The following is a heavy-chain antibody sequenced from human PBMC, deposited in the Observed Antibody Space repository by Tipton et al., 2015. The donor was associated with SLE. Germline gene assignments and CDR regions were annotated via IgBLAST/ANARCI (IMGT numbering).Heavy chain of an antibody. V-gene: IGHV1-18*01. CDR1: GYTFTSYG. CDR2: ISAYNGNT. Sequence: VQLVQSGAEVKKPGASVKVSCKASGYTFTSYGISWVRQAPGQGLEWMGWISAYNGNTNYAQKFQGRVTMTTDTSTSTVYMELSSLRSEDTAVYYCARDQDSSSWYPWGQGTLVTVSS. J-gene: IGHJ5*02. CDR3: ARDQDSSSWYP. D-gene: IGHD6-13*01.